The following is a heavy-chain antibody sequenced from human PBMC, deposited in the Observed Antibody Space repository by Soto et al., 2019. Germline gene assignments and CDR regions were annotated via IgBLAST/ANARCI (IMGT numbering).Heavy chain of an antibody. Sequence: ESGGGVVQPGGSLRLSCGASGFRFSTYGMHWVRQAPGEGLEWMAVIVDHGNDRDYANSVRGRFTISRDNAKNMLYLEMNSLRPEHTAMYSGERDDDLEGTPPDNWGRGPLVTVPS. CDR3: ERDDDLEGTPPDN. CDR1: GFRFSTYG. V-gene: IGHV3-33*01. D-gene: IGHD1-1*01. CDR2: IVDHGNDR. J-gene: IGHJ4*02.